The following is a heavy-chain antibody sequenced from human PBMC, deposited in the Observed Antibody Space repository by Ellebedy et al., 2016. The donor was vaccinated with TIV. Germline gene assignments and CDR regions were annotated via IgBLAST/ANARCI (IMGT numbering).Heavy chain of an antibody. D-gene: IGHD3-10*01. CDR3: ARTKVRGVPGFDY. V-gene: IGHV1-69*13. J-gene: IGHJ4*02. Sequence: SVQVSCXTSGANFSSYAISWVRHPPGQGLEWMGGIIPIFGTTSYTQKFQDRVTITADESTSAAFMEFSSLRSEDTAVYYSARTKVRGVPGFDYWGQGTLVTVSS. CDR2: IIPIFGTT. CDR1: GANFSSYA.